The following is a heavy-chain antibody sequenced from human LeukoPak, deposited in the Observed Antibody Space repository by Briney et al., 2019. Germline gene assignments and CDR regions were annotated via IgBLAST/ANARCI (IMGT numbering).Heavy chain of an antibody. CDR2: MNPNSGNT. Sequence: ASVKVSCKASEYTFTSYDINWVRQATGQGLEWMGWMNPNSGNTGYAQKFQGRVTITRNTSISTAYMELSSLRSEDTAVYYCARVVVVPAAIYYYYYMDVWGKGTTVTVSS. CDR1: EYTFTSYD. V-gene: IGHV1-8*03. D-gene: IGHD2-2*01. J-gene: IGHJ6*03. CDR3: ARVVVVPAAIYYYYYMDV.